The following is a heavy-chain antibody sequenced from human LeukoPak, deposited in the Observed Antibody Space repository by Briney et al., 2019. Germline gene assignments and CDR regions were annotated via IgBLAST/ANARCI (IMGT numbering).Heavy chain of an antibody. D-gene: IGHD2-21*02. CDR1: GYTFTRYY. J-gene: IGHJ3*02. CDR2: INPSGGST. CDR3: ARVGCGGDCYADAFDI. V-gene: IGHV1-46*01. Sequence: ASVKVSCKASGYTFTRYYMRWVRQAPGQGLEWNGLINPSGGSTSYAQKFQGRVTMTRDTSTSTVYMELSSLRSEDTAIYYCARVGCGGDCYADAFDIWGQGTMVTVSS.